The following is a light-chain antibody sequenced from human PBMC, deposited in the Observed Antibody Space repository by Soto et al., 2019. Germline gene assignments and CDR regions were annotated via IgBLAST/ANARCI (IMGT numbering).Light chain of an antibody. J-gene: IGLJ2*01. CDR1: SSNIGAGYD. V-gene: IGLV1-40*01. Sequence: QSVLTQPPSVSGAPGQRVTISCTGGSSNIGAGYDVHWYQQLPGTAPKLLIYGNSNRPSGVPDRFSGSKSGTSASLAITGLQAEDEAVYYCQSYDSSLSGNVVFGGGTKLTVL. CDR2: GNS. CDR3: QSYDSSLSGNVV.